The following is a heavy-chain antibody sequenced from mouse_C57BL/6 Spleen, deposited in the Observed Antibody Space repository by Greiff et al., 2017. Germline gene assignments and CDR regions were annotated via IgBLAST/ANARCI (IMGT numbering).Heavy chain of an antibody. CDR3: ARHGYGAMDY. D-gene: IGHD2-2*01. V-gene: IGHV3-6*01. Sequence: VQLKESGPGLVKPSQSLSLTCSVTGYSITSGYYWNWIRQFPGNKLEWMGYISYDGSNNYNPSLKNRISITRDTSKNQFFLKLNSVTTEDTATEYCARHGYGAMDYWGQGTSVTVSS. CDR1: GYSITSGYY. CDR2: ISYDGSN. J-gene: IGHJ4*01.